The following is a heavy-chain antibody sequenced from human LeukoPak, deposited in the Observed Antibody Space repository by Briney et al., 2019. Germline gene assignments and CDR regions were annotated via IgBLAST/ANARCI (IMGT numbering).Heavy chain of an antibody. D-gene: IGHD2-2*01. Sequence: SVKVSCKASGGTFSSYAISWVRQAPGQGLEWMGGIIPIFGTANYAQKFQGRVPITADGSTSTAYMELSSLRSEDTAVYYCARTETGCSSTSCYRGRYYYMDVWGKGTTVTVSS. J-gene: IGHJ6*03. CDR2: IIPIFGTA. CDR3: ARTETGCSSTSCYRGRYYYMDV. V-gene: IGHV1-69*13. CDR1: GGTFSSYA.